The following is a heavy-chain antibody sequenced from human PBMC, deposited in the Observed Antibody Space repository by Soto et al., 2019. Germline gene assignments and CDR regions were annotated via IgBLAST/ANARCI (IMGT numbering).Heavy chain of an antibody. CDR1: GGSISSYY. D-gene: IGHD7-27*01. V-gene: IGHV4-59*01. CDR2: IYYSGST. J-gene: IGHJ4*02. Sequence: SETLSLTCTVSGGSISSYYWSWIRQPPGKGLEWIGYIYYSGSTNYNPSLKSRATISVDTSKNQFSLKLSSVTAADTAVYYCARGWGKVYFDYWGQGTLVTVSS. CDR3: ARGWGKVYFDY.